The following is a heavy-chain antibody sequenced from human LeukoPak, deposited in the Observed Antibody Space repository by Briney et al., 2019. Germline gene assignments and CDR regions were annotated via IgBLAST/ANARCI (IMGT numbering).Heavy chain of an antibody. CDR1: GGSISSYY. D-gene: IGHD3-10*01. V-gene: IGHV4-59*01. Sequence: SETLSLTCTVSGGSISSYYWRWIRQPPGKGLEWIGHIYYSGSTNYNPSLKSRVTISVDTSKNQLSLELSSVTAADTAVYYCARSPYYYGSGSYPDYWGQGTLVTVSS. CDR3: ARSPYYYGSGSYPDY. CDR2: IYYSGST. J-gene: IGHJ4*02.